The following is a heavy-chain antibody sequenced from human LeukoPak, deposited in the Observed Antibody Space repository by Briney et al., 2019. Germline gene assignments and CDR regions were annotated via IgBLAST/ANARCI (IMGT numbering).Heavy chain of an antibody. CDR2: ISAYNGNT. CDR1: GYTFTSYG. J-gene: IGHJ5*02. D-gene: IGHD6-19*01. CDR3: ARAPTPAPYSSGWYRGNWFDP. Sequence: ASVKVSCRPSGYTFTSYGISWVRRAPGQGLEWMGWISAYNGNTNYAQKLQGRVTMTTDTSTSTAYMELSSLRSEDTAVYYCARAPTPAPYSSGWYRGNWFDPWGQGTLVTVSS. V-gene: IGHV1-18*01.